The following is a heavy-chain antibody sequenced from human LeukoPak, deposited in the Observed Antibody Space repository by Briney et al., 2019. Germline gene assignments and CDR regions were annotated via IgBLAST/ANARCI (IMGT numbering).Heavy chain of an antibody. V-gene: IGHV4-34*12. Sequence: SETLSLTCAVYGGSFSGYYWSWIRQPPGKGLEWIGILFQSETTYYNPSLKSRVTISLDTSKNQFSLKLSSVTAADTAVYYCARFDSFDVTGYYGGYWGQGTLVTVSS. D-gene: IGHD1-1*01. CDR2: LFQSETT. CDR1: GGSFSGYY. CDR3: ARFDSFDVTGYYGGY. J-gene: IGHJ4*02.